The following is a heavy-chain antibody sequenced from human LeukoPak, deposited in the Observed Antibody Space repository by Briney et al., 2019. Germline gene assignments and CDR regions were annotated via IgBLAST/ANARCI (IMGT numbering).Heavy chain of an antibody. D-gene: IGHD4-17*01. V-gene: IGHV4-34*01. J-gene: IGHJ3*02. Sequence: SETLSLTCAVYGGSFSGYYWSWIRQPPGKGLEWIGEINHSGSTNYNPSLKSRVTISVDTSKNQFSLKLSSVTAADTAVYYCARENHYGDYDPGAFDIWGQGTMVTVSS. CDR2: INHSGST. CDR1: GGSFSGYY. CDR3: ARENHYGDYDPGAFDI.